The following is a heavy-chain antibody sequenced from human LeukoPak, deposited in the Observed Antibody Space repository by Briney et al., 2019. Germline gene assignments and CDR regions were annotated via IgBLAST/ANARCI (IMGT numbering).Heavy chain of an antibody. Sequence: SQTLSLTCTVSGGSISSGSYYWSWIRQPAGKGLEWIGRIYTSGSTNYNPSLKSRVTISVDTSKNQFSLKLSSVTAADTAVYYCARSPRWAYGGNSAGFDYWGQGNLVTVSS. J-gene: IGHJ4*02. D-gene: IGHD4-23*01. V-gene: IGHV4-61*02. CDR2: IYTSGST. CDR3: ARSPRWAYGGNSAGFDY. CDR1: GGSISSGSYY.